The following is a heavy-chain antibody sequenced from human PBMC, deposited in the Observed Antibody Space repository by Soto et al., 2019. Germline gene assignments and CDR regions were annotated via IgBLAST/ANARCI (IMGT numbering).Heavy chain of an antibody. J-gene: IGHJ6*02. CDR1: GFTFTNYN. Sequence: VGSLRLSCAASGFTFTNYNMNWVRQAPGKGLEWVSYISSRSTTIYYADSVKGRFTISRDNAKNSLYLQMNSLRDEDTAVYYCARDCGKGYGMDVWGQGTTVTVSS. CDR2: ISSRSTTI. V-gene: IGHV3-48*02. CDR3: ARDCGKGYGMDV.